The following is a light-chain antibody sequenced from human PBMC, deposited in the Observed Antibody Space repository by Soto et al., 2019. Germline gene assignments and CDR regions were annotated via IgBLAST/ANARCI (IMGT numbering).Light chain of an antibody. J-gene: IGLJ1*01. V-gene: IGLV2-14*01. CDR3: SSYTSSSTLD. CDR1: SSDVGGYNY. CDR2: EVS. Sequence: QSALTQPASVSGSPGQSITISCTGTSSDVGGYNYVSWYQQHPGKAPKLMIYEVSNRPSGVSNRFSGSKSGNTASLTISGLQDEDEADYYCSSYTSSSTLDFGTGTKVTVL.